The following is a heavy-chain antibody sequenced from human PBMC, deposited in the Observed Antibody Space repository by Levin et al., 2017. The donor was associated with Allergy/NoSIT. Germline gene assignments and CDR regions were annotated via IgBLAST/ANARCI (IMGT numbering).Heavy chain of an antibody. V-gene: IGHV4-34*01. CDR1: GGSFSGYY. CDR2: ITHSGST. Sequence: SETLSLTCAVYGGSFSGYYWSWIRQPPGKGLEWIGVITHSGSTNYNPSLKSRVTISVDTSKNQFSLKLSSVTAADTAVYYCARVPLHYDYIGGSYRYTTYFDYWGQGTLVTVSS. J-gene: IGHJ4*02. CDR3: ARVPLHYDYIGGSYRYTTYFDY. D-gene: IGHD3-16*02.